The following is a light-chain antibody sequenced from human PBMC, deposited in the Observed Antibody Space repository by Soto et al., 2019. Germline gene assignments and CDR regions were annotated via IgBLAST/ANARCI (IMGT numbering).Light chain of an antibody. Sequence: EIVLTQSPGTLSLSPGERATLSCRASQSVSSSYLAWYQQKPGQAPRLLIYGASSRAPGIPDRFSGSGSVTDFTLTISRLEPEDFSVYYIQQYGSSPTFGPGTNVDIK. CDR3: QQYGSSPT. J-gene: IGKJ3*01. CDR1: QSVSSSY. CDR2: GAS. V-gene: IGKV3-20*01.